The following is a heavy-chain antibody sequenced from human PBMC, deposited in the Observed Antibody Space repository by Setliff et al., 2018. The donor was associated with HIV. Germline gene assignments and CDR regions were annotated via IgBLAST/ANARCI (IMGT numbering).Heavy chain of an antibody. D-gene: IGHD2-15*01. J-gene: IGHJ5*02. V-gene: IGHV1-69*05. CDR3: APPYCGGGNCWSSASLPPAGWFDP. CDR1: GGTFSSYV. CDR2: IIPMYGVA. Sequence: GASVKVSCKASGGTFSSYVISWVRQAPGQGPEWMGGIIPMYGVANYAQKFQGRVTITTDESTSTAYMELSSLRSEDTAVYYCAPPYCGGGNCWSSASLPPAGWFDPWGQGTLVTVSS.